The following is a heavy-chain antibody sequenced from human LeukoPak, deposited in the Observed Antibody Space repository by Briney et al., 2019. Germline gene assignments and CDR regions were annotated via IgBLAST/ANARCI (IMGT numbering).Heavy chain of an antibody. D-gene: IGHD4-23*01. CDR1: GGSFSGYY. V-gene: IGHV4-34*01. CDR2: INHSGST. Sequence: SETLSLTCAVYGGSFSGYYWSWIRQPPGKGLEWIGEINHSGSTNYNPSLKSRVTISVDTSKNQFSLKLSSVTAADTAVYYCARDTTVGAFDYWGQGTLVTVSS. J-gene: IGHJ4*02. CDR3: ARDTTVGAFDY.